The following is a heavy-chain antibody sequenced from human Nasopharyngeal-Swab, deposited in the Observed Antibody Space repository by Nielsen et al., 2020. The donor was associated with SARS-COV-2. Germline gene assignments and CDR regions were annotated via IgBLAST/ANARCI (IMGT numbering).Heavy chain of an antibody. D-gene: IGHD6-19*01. CDR1: GGSISSYY. CDR2: IYYSGYT. CDR3: ARQHSSGWPVFDY. J-gene: IGHJ4*02. Sequence: SETLSLTCTVSGGSISSYYWSWIRQPPGQGLEWIGYIYYSGYTNYNPSLKSRVTISVDTSKNQFSLKLSSVTAADTAVYYCARQHSSGWPVFDYWGQGTLVTVSS. V-gene: IGHV4-59*01.